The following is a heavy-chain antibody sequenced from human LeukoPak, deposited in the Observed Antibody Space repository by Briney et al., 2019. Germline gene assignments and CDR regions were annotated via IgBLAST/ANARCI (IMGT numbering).Heavy chain of an antibody. CDR2: IYTSGST. CDR3: ARGIVVPAAIPKGSPRYYYMDV. J-gene: IGHJ6*03. D-gene: IGHD2-2*01. Sequence: SETLSLTCTVSGGSISSYYWSWIRQPAGKGLEWIGRIYTSGSTNYNPSLKSRVTMSVDTSKNQFSLKLSSVTAADTAVYYCARGIVVPAAIPKGSPRYYYMDVWGKGTTVTVSS. CDR1: GGSISSYY. V-gene: IGHV4-4*07.